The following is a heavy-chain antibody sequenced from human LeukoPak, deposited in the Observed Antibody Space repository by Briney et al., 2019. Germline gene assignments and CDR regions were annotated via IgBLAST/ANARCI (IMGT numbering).Heavy chain of an antibody. CDR1: GGSFSGYY. V-gene: IGHV4-34*01. Sequence: SETLSLTCAVYGGSFSGYYWSWIRQPPGKGLEWIGEINHSGSTNYNPSLKSRVTISVDTSKNQFSLKLSSVTAADTAVYYCARSTYCYDSSGYPNWYFGLWGRGTLVTVSS. CDR3: ARSTYCYDSSGYPNWYFGL. CDR2: INHSGST. D-gene: IGHD3-22*01. J-gene: IGHJ2*01.